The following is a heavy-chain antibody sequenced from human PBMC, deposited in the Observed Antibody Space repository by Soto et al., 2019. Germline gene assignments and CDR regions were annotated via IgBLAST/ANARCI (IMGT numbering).Heavy chain of an antibody. CDR3: ARGPQYQLLYGEEDYYYMDV. V-gene: IGHV1-2*04. CDR1: GYTFTGYY. J-gene: IGHJ6*03. D-gene: IGHD2-2*02. CDR2: INPNSGGT. Sequence: GASVKVSCKASGYTFTGYYMHWVRQAPGQGLEWMGWINPNSGGTNYAQKFQGWVTMTRDTSISTAYMELSRLRSDDTTVYYCARGPQYQLLYGEEDYYYMDVWGKGTTVTVSS.